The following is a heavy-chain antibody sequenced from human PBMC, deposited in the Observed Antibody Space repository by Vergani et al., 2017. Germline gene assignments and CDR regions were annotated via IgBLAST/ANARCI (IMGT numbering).Heavy chain of an antibody. Sequence: QVQLVESGGGVVQPGRSLRLSCAASGFTFSSYGMHWVRQAPGKGLEWVAVIWYDGSNKYYADSVKGRFTISRDNSKNTLYLQMNSLGAEDTAVYYCARALYYYDSSGYYHYYYYGMDVWGQGTTVTVSS. CDR3: ARALYYYDSSGYYHYYYYGMDV. CDR1: GFTFSSYG. CDR2: IWYDGSNK. D-gene: IGHD3-22*01. V-gene: IGHV3-33*01. J-gene: IGHJ6*02.